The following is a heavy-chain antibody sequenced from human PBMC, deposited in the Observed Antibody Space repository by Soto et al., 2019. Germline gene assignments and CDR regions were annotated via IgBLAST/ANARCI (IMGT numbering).Heavy chain of an antibody. CDR3: AKLPSRATIFGVVGHSYYMDV. Sequence: QVQLVESGGGVVQPGRSPRLSCAASGFTFSSYGMHWVRQAPGKGLEWVAVISYDGSNKYYADSVKGRFTISRDNSKNTLYLQMNSLRAEDTAVYYCAKLPSRATIFGVVGHSYYMDVWGKGTTVTVSS. V-gene: IGHV3-30*18. CDR1: GFTFSSYG. D-gene: IGHD3-3*01. J-gene: IGHJ6*03. CDR2: ISYDGSNK.